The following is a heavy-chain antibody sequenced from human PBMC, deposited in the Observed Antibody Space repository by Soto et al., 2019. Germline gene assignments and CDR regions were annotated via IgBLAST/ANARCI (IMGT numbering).Heavy chain of an antibody. Sequence: QGHLVQSGPEVKEPGASVKVSCKASGYTFNKYPIHWVRQAPGQGLEWMGWINAANGDTGYSQKFQGRVTLTRDTSATTAYMELSSLRSEDTAVYYCASKDYYGSCFYYFDYWRQGTLVTVSS. CDR2: INAANGDT. V-gene: IGHV1-3*01. D-gene: IGHD3-10*01. J-gene: IGHJ4*02. CDR3: ASKDYYGSCFYYFDY. CDR1: GYTFNKYP.